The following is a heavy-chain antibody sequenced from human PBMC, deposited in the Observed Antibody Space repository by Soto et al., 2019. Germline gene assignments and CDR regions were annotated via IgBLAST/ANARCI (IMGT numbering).Heavy chain of an antibody. J-gene: IGHJ4*02. D-gene: IGHD3-10*01. CDR1: GFTFSSYA. V-gene: IGHV3-64*01. Sequence: GGSLRLSCAASGFTFSSYAMSWVRQAPGKGLEWVSAISYDGGSAYYANSVKGRFSISRDNSKNTLYLQMGSLRTEDMAVYYCARLSSGSSTDYWGQGTLVTVSS. CDR3: ARLSSGSSTDY. CDR2: ISYDGGSA.